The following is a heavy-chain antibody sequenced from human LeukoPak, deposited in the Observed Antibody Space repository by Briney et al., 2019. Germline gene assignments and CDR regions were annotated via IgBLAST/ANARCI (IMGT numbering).Heavy chain of an antibody. CDR3: ARTNPSFDY. Sequence: PSETLSLTCTVSGGSISSYYWSWIRQPPGKGLEWIGYIFYSGSTNYNPSLKSRVTISVDTSKNQVSLKLRSMTAADTAVYYCARTNPSFDYWGQGTLVTVSS. CDR2: IFYSGST. J-gene: IGHJ4*02. CDR1: GGSISSYY. V-gene: IGHV4-59*08.